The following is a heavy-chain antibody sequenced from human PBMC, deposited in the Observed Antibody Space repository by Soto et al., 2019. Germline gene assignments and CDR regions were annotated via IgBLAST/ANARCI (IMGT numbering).Heavy chain of an antibody. J-gene: IGHJ4*02. D-gene: IGHD3-10*01. Sequence: GGSLRLSCAASGFTFSNAWMNWVRQAPGKGLEWVGRIKSKTDGGTTDYAAPVKGRFTISREDSKNTLYLQMNSLKTEDTAVYYCTTEDLWFGPFDYWGQGTLVTVSS. CDR1: GFTFSNAW. CDR3: TTEDLWFGPFDY. V-gene: IGHV3-15*07. CDR2: IKSKTDGGTT.